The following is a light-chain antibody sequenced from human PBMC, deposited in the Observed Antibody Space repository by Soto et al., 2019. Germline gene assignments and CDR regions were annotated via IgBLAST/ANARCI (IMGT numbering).Light chain of an antibody. J-gene: IGKJ1*01. CDR3: QQYNNWPVT. CDR2: GAS. CDR1: QSVSSSY. V-gene: IGKV3-20*01. Sequence: EIVLTQPPGTLSLSPGERATLSCRASQSVSSSYLAWYQQKPGQAPRLLIYGASGRATGIPDRFSGSGSGTDFTLTISSLQSEDFAVYYCQQYNNWPVTFGQGTKVDIK.